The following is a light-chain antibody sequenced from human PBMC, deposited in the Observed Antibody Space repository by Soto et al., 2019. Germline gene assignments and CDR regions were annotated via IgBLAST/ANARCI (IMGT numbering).Light chain of an antibody. V-gene: IGKV3-20*01. CDR1: QSVSSSY. Sequence: EIVLTQSPGTLSLSPGERATLSCRASQSVSSSYLAWYQQKPGQAPSPLIYGASSRAIAIPDRFSGSGSGTDFTLTISRLEPEDFAVYYCQQYGSSPWTFGQGTKVEIK. CDR2: GAS. J-gene: IGKJ1*01. CDR3: QQYGSSPWT.